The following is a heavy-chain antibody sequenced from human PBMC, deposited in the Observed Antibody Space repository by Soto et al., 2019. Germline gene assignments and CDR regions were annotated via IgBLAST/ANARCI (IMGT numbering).Heavy chain of an antibody. CDR2: IYYSGTT. J-gene: IGHJ4*02. CDR3: ARRAADGTGHHYFDN. V-gene: IGHV4-39*01. Sequence: QLQLQESGPELVQPSETLALTCTVSVGSIRLINHYWDWIRQSPGKGLEWIGTIYYSGTTVYNPSLQSRVTMSVDTSKSQFSLKMTSVNAADTAVYICARRAADGTGHHYFDNWGRGALVTVSS. CDR1: VGSIRLINHY. D-gene: IGHD2-8*02.